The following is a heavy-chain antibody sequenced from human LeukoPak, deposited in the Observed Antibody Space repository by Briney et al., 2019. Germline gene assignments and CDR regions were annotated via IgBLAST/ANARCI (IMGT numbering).Heavy chain of an antibody. Sequence: GGSLRLSCAASGFTFSDHHMTWIRQAPGKGLEWLSYISGSGSTIFYADSVKGRLTISRDNAKKSLYLQMNSLRAEDTAVYYCARIQSGFDSWGEGTMVTVSS. V-gene: IGHV3-11*04. CDR1: GFTFSDHH. CDR2: ISGSGSTI. CDR3: ARIQSGFDS. D-gene: IGHD1-26*01. J-gene: IGHJ3*02.